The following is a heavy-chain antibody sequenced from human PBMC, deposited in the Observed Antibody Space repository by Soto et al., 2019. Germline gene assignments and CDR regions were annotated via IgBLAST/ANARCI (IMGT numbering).Heavy chain of an antibody. Sequence: PGESLKISCKGFGYSFTTYWIAWVRQMPGKGLEWMGIIYPGDSRTRYSPSFQGQVTISADKSISTAYLQWSSLKASDTAVYYCARDLDYRGNSDWFDPWGQGTLVTVSS. V-gene: IGHV5-51*01. CDR3: ARDLDYRGNSDWFDP. J-gene: IGHJ5*02. CDR1: GYSFTTYW. D-gene: IGHD4-17*01. CDR2: IYPGDSRT.